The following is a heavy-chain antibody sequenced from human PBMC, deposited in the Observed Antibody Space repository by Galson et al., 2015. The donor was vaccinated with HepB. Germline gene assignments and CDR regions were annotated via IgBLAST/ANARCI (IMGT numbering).Heavy chain of an antibody. CDR3: AHIGGRHYYDSSGYSY. D-gene: IGHD3-22*01. Sequence: SLRLSCAASGFTFSSYAMSWVRQAPGKGLEWVSAISGSGGSTYYADSVKGRFTISRDNSKNTLYLQMNSLRAEDTAVYYCAHIGGRHYYDSSGYSYWGQGTLVTVSS. CDR1: GFTFSSYA. V-gene: IGHV3-23*01. J-gene: IGHJ4*02. CDR2: ISGSGGST.